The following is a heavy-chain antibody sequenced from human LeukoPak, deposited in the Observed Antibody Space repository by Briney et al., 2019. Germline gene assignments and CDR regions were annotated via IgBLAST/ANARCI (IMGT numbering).Heavy chain of an antibody. D-gene: IGHD1-1*01. Sequence: GGSLRLSCAASGFTFSSYWMHWVRQAPGKGLVWVSRINSDGSSTSYADSVKGRFTISRDNAKNTLYLQMNSLRAEDTAVYYCARAGTTTENDYWGQGTLVTVSS. CDR3: ARAGTTTENDY. J-gene: IGHJ4*02. V-gene: IGHV3-74*01. CDR1: GFTFSSYW. CDR2: INSDGSST.